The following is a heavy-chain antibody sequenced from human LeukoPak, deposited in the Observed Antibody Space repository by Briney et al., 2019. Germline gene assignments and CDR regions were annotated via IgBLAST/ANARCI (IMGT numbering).Heavy chain of an antibody. V-gene: IGHV1-18*01. CDR3: AREYSSGWWEDYYYYMDV. J-gene: IGHJ6*03. D-gene: IGHD6-19*01. CDR2: ISAYNGNT. CDR1: RGTFSSYA. Sequence: ASVKVSCKTSRGTFSSYAISWVRQAPGQGLEWMGWISAYNGNTNYAQKLQGRVTMTTDTSTSTAYMELRSLRSDDTAVYYCAREYSSGWWEDYYYYMDVWGKGTTVTVSS.